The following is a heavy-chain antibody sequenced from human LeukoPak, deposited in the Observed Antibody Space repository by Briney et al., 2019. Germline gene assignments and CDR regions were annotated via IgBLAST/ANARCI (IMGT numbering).Heavy chain of an antibody. CDR2: INTDGSTT. CDR1: VVTFSTYW. Sequence: GGSLRLSCAGSVVTFSTYWMHWVRHAPGGGLVWVSGINTDGSTTSYADSVKGRFTISRDNAKNTLYLQMTSLRVEDTALYYCAKESGYDVDLEYWGQGALVTVSS. CDR3: AKESGYDVDLEY. J-gene: IGHJ4*02. D-gene: IGHD5-12*01. V-gene: IGHV3-74*01.